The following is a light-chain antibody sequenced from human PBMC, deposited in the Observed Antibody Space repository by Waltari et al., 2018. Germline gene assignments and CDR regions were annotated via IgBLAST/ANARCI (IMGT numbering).Light chain of an antibody. CDR2: WAS. CDR1: QSVLYSSNNKNY. V-gene: IGKV4-1*01. J-gene: IGKJ2*01. Sequence: DIVMTQSPDSLAVSLGERVTINCKSSQSVLYSSNNKNYLAWYQQKPGQPPKLLIYWASTRESGVPDRFSGSGSGTDFTLTISSLQVEDVAVYYCQQYYSTPYTFGQGTKLEIK. CDR3: QQYYSTPYT.